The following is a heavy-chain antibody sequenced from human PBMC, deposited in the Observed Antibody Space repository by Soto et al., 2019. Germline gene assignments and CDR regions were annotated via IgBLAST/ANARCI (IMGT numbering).Heavy chain of an antibody. J-gene: IGHJ6*02. CDR1: GYTFTNYW. Sequence: GESLKISCKGSGYTFTNYWIGWVRQMPGKGPEWMGIIYPGDSDTKYNPSFQGQVTISADKSITTTYLQWSSLKASDTAIYYCAASIFDYGVDVWGQGTTVTVSS. CDR3: AASIFDYGVDV. V-gene: IGHV5-51*01. CDR2: IYPGDSDT.